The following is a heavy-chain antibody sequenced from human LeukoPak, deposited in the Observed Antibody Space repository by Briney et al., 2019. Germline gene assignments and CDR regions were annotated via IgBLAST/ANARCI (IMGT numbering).Heavy chain of an antibody. CDR1: GGSFSTYY. D-gene: IGHD4-17*01. V-gene: IGHV4-34*01. J-gene: IGHJ5*02. CDR3: ARGGCYGDYCWFDP. Sequence: PSETLSLTCALSGGSFSTYYWSWIRQPPGKGLEWIGEINHSGSTNYNPSLKSRVTISVDTSKNQFSLKVSSVTAADTAVYYCARGGCYGDYCWFDPWGQGTVVTVSS. CDR2: INHSGST.